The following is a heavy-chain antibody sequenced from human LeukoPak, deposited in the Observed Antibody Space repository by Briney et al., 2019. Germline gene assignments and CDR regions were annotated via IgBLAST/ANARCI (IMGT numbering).Heavy chain of an antibody. CDR2: VSSSGGNT. D-gene: IGHD3/OR15-3a*01. CDR3: AKEDWLGFDY. V-gene: IGHV3-23*01. J-gene: IGHJ4*02. Sequence: GGSLRLSCAASGFTFSSYAMSWVRRAPGKGLEWVSVVSSSGGNTYNADSVKGRFTISRDNSKNTLYLQMNSLRAEDTAVYYRAKEDWLGFDYWGQGTLVTVSS. CDR1: GFTFSSYA.